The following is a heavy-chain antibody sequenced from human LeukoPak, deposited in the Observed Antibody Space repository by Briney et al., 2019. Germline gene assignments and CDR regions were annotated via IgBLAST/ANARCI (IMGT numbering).Heavy chain of an antibody. CDR2: IYYSGST. Sequence: PSETLSLTCTVSGGSISSYYWNWIRQPPGKGLEWIGYIYYSGSTNYNPSLKSRVTISVDTSKNLFSLKLSSVTAADTAVYYCARSRDGYNSNAFDIWGQGTMVTVSS. J-gene: IGHJ3*02. D-gene: IGHD5-24*01. V-gene: IGHV4-59*01. CDR3: ARSRDGYNSNAFDI. CDR1: GGSISSYY.